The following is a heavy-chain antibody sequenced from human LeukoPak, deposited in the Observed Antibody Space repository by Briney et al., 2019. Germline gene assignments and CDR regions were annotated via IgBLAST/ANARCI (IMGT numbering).Heavy chain of an antibody. CDR1: GGSISSYY. V-gene: IGHV4-59*01. CDR2: IYYSGST. D-gene: IGHD2-15*01. CDR3: ASHLRYCSGGSCYAHFQH. J-gene: IGHJ1*01. Sequence: SETLSLTCTVSGGSISSYYWSWLRQPPGKGPEWIGYIYYSGSTNYNPSLKSRVTISVDTSKNQFSLKLSSVTAADTAVYYWASHLRYCSGGSCYAHFQHWGQGALVTVSS.